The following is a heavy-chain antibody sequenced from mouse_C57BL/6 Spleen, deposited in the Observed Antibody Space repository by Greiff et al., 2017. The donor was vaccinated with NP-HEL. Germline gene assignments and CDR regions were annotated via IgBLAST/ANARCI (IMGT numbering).Heavy chain of an antibody. D-gene: IGHD1-1*01. CDR3: ARRTDYYGSSSPYFDY. CDR1: GYTFTSYT. J-gene: IGHJ2*01. CDR2: INPSSGYT. Sequence: VQLQQSGAELARPGASVKMSCKASGYTFTSYTMHWVKQRPGQGLEWIGYINPSSGYTKYNQKFKDKATLTADKSSSTAYMQLSSLTSEDSAVNYCARRTDYYGSSSPYFDYWGQSTTLTVSS. V-gene: IGHV1-4*01.